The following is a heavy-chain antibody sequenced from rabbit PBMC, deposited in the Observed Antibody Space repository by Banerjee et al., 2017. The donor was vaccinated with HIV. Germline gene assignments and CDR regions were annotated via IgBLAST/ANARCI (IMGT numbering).Heavy chain of an antibody. V-gene: IGHV1S45*01. Sequence: QEQLVESGGGLVQPEGSLTLTYKASGFDFNDNAMCWVRQAPGKGLEWIACINSNTGNTVYASWAKGPFTISKTSSTTVTLQMTSLTAADTATYFCARDLAGVIGWNFDLWGPGTLVTVS. CDR1: GFDFNDNA. D-gene: IGHD4-1*01. CDR2: INSNTGNT. CDR3: ARDLAGVIGWNFDL. J-gene: IGHJ4*01.